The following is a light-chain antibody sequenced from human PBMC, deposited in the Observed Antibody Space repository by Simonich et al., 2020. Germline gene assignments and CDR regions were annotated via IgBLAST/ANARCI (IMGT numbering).Light chain of an antibody. V-gene: IGKV3-15*01. Sequence: EIVMTQSPATLSVSPGERATLSCRASQSVGTNLAWYNQKPGQAPRLLIYGASTRATGIPARFSGSGSGTEFTLTISSLQSEDFAVYYCQQYNNWWTFGQGTKVEIK. CDR3: QQYNNWWT. CDR1: QSVGTN. CDR2: GAS. J-gene: IGKJ1*01.